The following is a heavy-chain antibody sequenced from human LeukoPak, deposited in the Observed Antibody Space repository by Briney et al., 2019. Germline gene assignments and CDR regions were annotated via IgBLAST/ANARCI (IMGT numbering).Heavy chain of an antibody. Sequence: GASVKVSCKASGYTLTSYGISWVRQAPGQGLEWMGWISAYNGNTNYAQKLQGRVTMTTDTSTSTAYMELRSLRSDDTAVYYCASSLVVPAAGLFYYYGMDVWGQGTTVTVSS. D-gene: IGHD2-2*01. J-gene: IGHJ6*02. CDR2: ISAYNGNT. V-gene: IGHV1-18*01. CDR1: GYTLTSYG. CDR3: ASSLVVPAAGLFYYYGMDV.